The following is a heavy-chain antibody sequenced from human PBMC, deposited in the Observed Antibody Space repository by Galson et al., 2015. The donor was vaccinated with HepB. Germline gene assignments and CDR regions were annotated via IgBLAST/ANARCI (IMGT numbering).Heavy chain of an antibody. CDR3: ARSKSPSSPSDN. V-gene: IGHV3-48*03. Sequence: SLRLSCAASGFTFNSYEMNWVRQAPGKGLEWVSYISRSDGTIYYADSVKGRFTISRDNAKSLYLQMNSLTAEDTAVYYCARSKSPSSPSDNWGQGTLVTVSS. CDR2: ISRSDGTI. J-gene: IGHJ4*02. D-gene: IGHD6-13*01. CDR1: GFTFNSYE.